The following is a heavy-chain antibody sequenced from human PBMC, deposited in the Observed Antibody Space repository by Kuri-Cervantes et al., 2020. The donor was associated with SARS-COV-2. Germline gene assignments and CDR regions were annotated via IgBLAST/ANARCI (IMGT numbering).Heavy chain of an antibody. CDR2: IYYDGIT. CDR1: GGSISSGGYY. Sequence: GSLRLSCTVSGGSISSGGYYWGWIRQPPGKGLEFIGTIYYDGITYYNTSLKSRVTISVDTSKNQFSLKLSSVTAADTAVYYCARHDYWGQGTLATVSS. V-gene: IGHV4-39*01. J-gene: IGHJ4*02. CDR3: ARHDY.